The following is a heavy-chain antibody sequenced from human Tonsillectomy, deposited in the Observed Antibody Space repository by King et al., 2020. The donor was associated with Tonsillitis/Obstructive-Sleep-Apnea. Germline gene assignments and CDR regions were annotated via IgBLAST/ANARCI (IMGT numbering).Heavy chain of an antibody. Sequence: VQLVESGAEVKKPGESLRISCKVSGYSFTSHWISWVRQMPGKGLEWMGRIDPDDSYTNYSPSFQGHVTISVDTSVNTVYLQWSGLKASDTALYYCARHLADGRGDYYSYYAMDVGGQGTTVTVSS. D-gene: IGHD5-24*01. CDR3: ARHLADGRGDYYSYYAMDV. CDR1: GYSFTSHW. V-gene: IGHV5-10-1*03. J-gene: IGHJ6*02. CDR2: IDPDDSYT.